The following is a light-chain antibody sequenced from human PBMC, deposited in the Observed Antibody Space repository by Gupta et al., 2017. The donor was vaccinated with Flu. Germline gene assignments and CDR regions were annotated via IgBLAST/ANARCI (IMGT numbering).Light chain of an antibody. J-gene: IGKJ2*01. CDR2: GAS. Sequence: EIVMTQSPATLSVSPGERATLSCRASKSVSSNLAWYQQKPGQAPRLLIYGASTRATGIPARVSCSGSGTEFTLTISSLQSEDFAVYYCQQYNNCPPRYTFGQGTKLEIK. CDR3: QQYNNCPPRYT. V-gene: IGKV3D-15*01. CDR1: KSVSSN.